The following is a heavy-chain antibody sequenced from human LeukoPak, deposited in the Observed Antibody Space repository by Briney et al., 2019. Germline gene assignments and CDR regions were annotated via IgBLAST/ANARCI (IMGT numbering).Heavy chain of an antibody. J-gene: IGHJ5*02. D-gene: IGHD3-10*01. Sequence: GASVKVSCKASGYTFTGYYMHWVRQAPGQGLEWMGWINPNSGGTNYAQKFQGRVTMTRNTSISTAYMELSSLRSEDTAVYCCARGLRTMVRGVSGFDPWGQGTLVTVSS. V-gene: IGHV1-2*02. CDR3: ARGLRTMVRGVSGFDP. CDR2: INPNSGGT. CDR1: GYTFTGYY.